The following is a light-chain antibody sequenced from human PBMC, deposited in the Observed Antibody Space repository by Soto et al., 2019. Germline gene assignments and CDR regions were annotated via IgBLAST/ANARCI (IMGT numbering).Light chain of an antibody. CDR2: EVS. CDR1: SSDVGSYNR. CDR3: NSYTSSSSYVV. V-gene: IGLV2-18*02. J-gene: IGLJ2*01. Sequence: QSALTQPPSVSGSPGQSVTISCTGTSSDVGSYNRVSWYQQPPGTAPKLMIYEVSNRPSGVPDRFSGSKSGNTASLTISGLQAEDEADYYCNSYTSSSSYVVFGGGTKVTVL.